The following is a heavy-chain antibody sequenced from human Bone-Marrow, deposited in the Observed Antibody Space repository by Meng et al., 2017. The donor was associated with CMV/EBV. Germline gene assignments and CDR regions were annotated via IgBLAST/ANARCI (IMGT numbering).Heavy chain of an antibody. CDR3: TTTTLRYYYGSGSYFGVFDP. CDR1: SA. D-gene: IGHD3-10*01. Sequence: SAMHWVRQASGKGLEWVGRIRSKANSYATAYAASVKGRFTISRDDSKNTAYLQMNSLKTEDTAVYYCTTTTLRYYYGSGSYFGVFDPWGQGTLVTVSS. CDR2: IRSKANSYAT. J-gene: IGHJ5*02. V-gene: IGHV3-73*01.